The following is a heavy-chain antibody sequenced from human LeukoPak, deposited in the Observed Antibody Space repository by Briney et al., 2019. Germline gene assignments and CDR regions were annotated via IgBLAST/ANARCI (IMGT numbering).Heavy chain of an antibody. CDR2: ISTSSSYI. Sequence: PGGSLRLSCAASGFTFISYSMNWVRQAPGKGLEWVSSISTSSSYIYYADSVKGRFTISRDNAKNSLYLQMNSLRAEDTAVYYCARDKIVGATYFDYWGQGTLVTVSS. V-gene: IGHV3-21*01. J-gene: IGHJ4*02. CDR1: GFTFISYS. D-gene: IGHD1-26*01. CDR3: ARDKIVGATYFDY.